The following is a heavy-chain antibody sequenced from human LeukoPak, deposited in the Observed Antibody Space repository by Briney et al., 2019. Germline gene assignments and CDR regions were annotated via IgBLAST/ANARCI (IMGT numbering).Heavy chain of an antibody. V-gene: IGHV4-39*07. CDR3: ARGKSSSWHTPFDY. D-gene: IGHD6-13*01. Sequence: PSETLSLTCTVSGGSISSSSYYWGWIRQPPGKGLEWIGSIYYSGSTYYNPSLESRVTISVDTSKNQFSLKLSSVTAADTAVYYCARGKSSSWHTPFDYWGQGTLVTVSS. CDR2: IYYSGST. CDR1: GGSISSSSYY. J-gene: IGHJ4*02.